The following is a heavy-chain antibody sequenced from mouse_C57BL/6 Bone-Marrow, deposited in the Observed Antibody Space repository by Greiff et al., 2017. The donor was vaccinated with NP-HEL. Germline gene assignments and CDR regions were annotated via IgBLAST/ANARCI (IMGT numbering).Heavy chain of an antibody. Sequence: EVQLVESGPGLVKPSQSLSLTCSVTGYSITSGYYWNWIRQFPGNKLEWMGYISYDGSNTYNPSLKTRISITLATSKNPFFLKLKSVATEDKATYYGAREGIYYGNYDYAMDYWGQGTSVTVSS. V-gene: IGHV3-6*01. CDR3: AREGIYYGNYDYAMDY. D-gene: IGHD2-1*01. J-gene: IGHJ4*01. CDR1: GYSITSGYY. CDR2: ISYDGSN.